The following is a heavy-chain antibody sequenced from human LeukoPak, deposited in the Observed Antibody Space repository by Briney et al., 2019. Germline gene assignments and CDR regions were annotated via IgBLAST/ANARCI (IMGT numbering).Heavy chain of an antibody. J-gene: IGHJ3*01. Sequence: ALVKVSCKASGYTFTSDGISWIRQAPGQGLEWMGWISVYNGNTVYAQKLQGRVTMTTDTSTSTAYMELRSLRSNDTAVYYCARDSRDGYNFWGQGTMVIVSS. V-gene: IGHV1-18*01. D-gene: IGHD5-24*01. CDR3: ARDSRDGYNF. CDR1: GYTFTSDG. CDR2: ISVYNGNT.